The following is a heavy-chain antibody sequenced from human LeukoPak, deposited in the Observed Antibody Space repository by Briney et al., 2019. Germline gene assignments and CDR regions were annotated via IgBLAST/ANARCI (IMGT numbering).Heavy chain of an antibody. V-gene: IGHV3-9*03. CDR2: ISWNSGSI. CDR3: AKAKLGYYYYMDV. D-gene: IGHD7-27*01. J-gene: IGHJ6*03. CDR1: GFTISSYA. Sequence: GGSLRLSCAASGFTISSYAMSWVRQAPGKGLAWVSGISWNSGSIGYADSVKGRFTISRDNAKNSLYLQMNSLRAEDMALYYCAKAKLGYYYYMDVWGKGTTVTVSS.